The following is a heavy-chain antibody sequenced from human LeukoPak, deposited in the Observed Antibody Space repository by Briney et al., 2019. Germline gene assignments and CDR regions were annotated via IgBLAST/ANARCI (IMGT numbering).Heavy chain of an antibody. J-gene: IGHJ6*03. D-gene: IGHD3-16*01. CDR3: ARDGGVAGAVDYYYYMDV. CDR1: GFTFSSYA. Sequence: GESLKISCKGSGFTFSSYAMHWVRQAPGKGLEWVAVISYDGSNKYYADSVKGRFTISRDNSKNTLYLQMNSLRAEDTAVYYCARDGGVAGAVDYYYYMDVWGKGTTDTVSS. CDR2: ISYDGSNK. V-gene: IGHV3-30-3*01.